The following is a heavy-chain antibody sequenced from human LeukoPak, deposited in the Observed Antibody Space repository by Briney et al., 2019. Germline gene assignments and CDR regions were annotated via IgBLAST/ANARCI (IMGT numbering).Heavy chain of an antibody. CDR2: FDYGGST. J-gene: IGHJ4*02. V-gene: IGHV4-39*01. CDR3: ARRGRFDSWSGSDY. D-gene: IGHD3-3*01. CDR1: GYSITIGSYY. Sequence: SETLSLTCTVSGYSITIGSYYWDWIRQPPGKGLEWIGGFDYGGSTYYNPSLKSRVTLSVDTSKNQFSLNLNSVTAADTSIYYCARRGRFDSWSGSDYWGRGTLVTVSS.